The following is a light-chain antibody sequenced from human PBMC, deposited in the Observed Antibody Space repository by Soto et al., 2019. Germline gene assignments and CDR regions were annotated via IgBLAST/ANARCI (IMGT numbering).Light chain of an antibody. CDR2: EVS. V-gene: IGLV2-14*01. CDR3: SSYTSSSTL. J-gene: IGLJ1*01. Sequence: ALTQPASVSGSPGQSITISCTGTSSDVGGYNYVSWYQQHPGKAPKLMIYEVSNRPSGVSNRFSGSKSGNTASLTISGLQAEDEADYYCSSYTSSSTLFGTGTKVT. CDR1: SSDVGGYNY.